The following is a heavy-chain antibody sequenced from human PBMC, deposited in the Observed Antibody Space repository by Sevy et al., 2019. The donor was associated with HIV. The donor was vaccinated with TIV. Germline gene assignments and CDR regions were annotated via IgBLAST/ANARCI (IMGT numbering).Heavy chain of an antibody. CDR2: IKQDAGQK. Sequence: GESLKTSCAASGFTFSKYWMGWVRQAPGKGLEWVANIKQDAGQKYYVDSVKGRFTISRDNAKNSLYLQMNSLRAEDTAVYFCARDDGNYYFHYWGQGTLVTGSS. CDR1: GFTFSKYW. J-gene: IGHJ4*02. V-gene: IGHV3-7*01. D-gene: IGHD1-7*01. CDR3: ARDDGNYYFHY.